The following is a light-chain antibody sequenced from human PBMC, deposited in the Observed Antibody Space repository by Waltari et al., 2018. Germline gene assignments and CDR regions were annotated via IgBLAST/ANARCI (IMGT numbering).Light chain of an antibody. J-gene: IGLJ3*02. V-gene: IGLV10-54*04. CDR1: SNNVGNQG. CDR2: RNN. Sequence: QAGLTQPPSVSADLRQTATLTCTGNSNNVGNQGAAWLQQHQRRPPKLVSYRNNTRRSGLSERFSSSRSGNTASLNISELQPEDETDYYCSAWDSGLTVWLFGGGTKLTVL. CDR3: SAWDSGLTVWL.